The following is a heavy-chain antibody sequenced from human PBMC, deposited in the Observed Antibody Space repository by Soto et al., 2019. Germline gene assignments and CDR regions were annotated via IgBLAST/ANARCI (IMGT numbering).Heavy chain of an antibody. CDR3: SRGGGWALSHYYNYGMDV. Sequence: QVQLQQWGAGLLKPSETLSLTCAVYGGSFSGYYWSCIRHPPGKGLQGIGEINHSGRTNYNPSLKSQFTMSVDTSKNQFSLALRSVTAADTAVYYCSRGGGWALSHYYNYGMDVWGQGTTVTVSS. V-gene: IGHV4-34*01. D-gene: IGHD1-26*01. CDR1: GGSFSGYY. J-gene: IGHJ6*02. CDR2: INHSGRT.